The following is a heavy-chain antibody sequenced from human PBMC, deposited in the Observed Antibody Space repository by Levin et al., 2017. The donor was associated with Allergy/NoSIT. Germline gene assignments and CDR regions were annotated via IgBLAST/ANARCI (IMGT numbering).Heavy chain of an antibody. CDR3: ARVHDSGTYYSDIAEYYQD. CDR2: IYYSGNT. D-gene: IGHD3-10*01. V-gene: IGHV4-30-4*01. CDR1: GGSISSGNFF. Sequence: SETLSLTCTVSGGSISSGNFFWSWIRQPPGKGLQWIGYIYYSGNTYYNPSLKSRVTISADKPNNQFSLKLSSVTAADTAVYYCARVHDSGTYYSDIAEYYQDWGQGTLVTVSS. J-gene: IGHJ1*01.